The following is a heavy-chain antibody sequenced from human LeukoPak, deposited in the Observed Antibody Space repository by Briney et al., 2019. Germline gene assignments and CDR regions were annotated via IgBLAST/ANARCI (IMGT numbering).Heavy chain of an antibody. V-gene: IGHV4-34*01. CDR2: INHSGST. CDR1: GGSFSGYY. CDR3: ARNYYYDSSGRRPTPRLDY. Sequence: SETLSLTCAVYGGSFSGYYWSWIRQPPGKGLEWIGEINHSGSTNYNPSLKSRVTISVDTSKNQFSLKLSSVTAADTAVYYCARNYYYDSSGRRPTPRLDYWGQGTLVTVSS. J-gene: IGHJ4*02. D-gene: IGHD3-22*01.